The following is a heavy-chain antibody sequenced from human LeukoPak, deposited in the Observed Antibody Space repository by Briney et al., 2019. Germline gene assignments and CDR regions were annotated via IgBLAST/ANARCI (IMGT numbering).Heavy chain of an antibody. CDR1: GYTFTSFG. CDR3: ARVVLGGYECDY. D-gene: IGHD5-12*01. J-gene: IGHJ4*02. Sequence: ASVKVSCKASGYTFTSFGISWVRQAPGHGLEWMGWISAYNGNTNYAQKLQGRVTMTTDTSTSTAYMELRSLRSDDTAVYYCARVVLGGYECDYWGQGTLVTVSS. CDR2: ISAYNGNT. V-gene: IGHV1-18*01.